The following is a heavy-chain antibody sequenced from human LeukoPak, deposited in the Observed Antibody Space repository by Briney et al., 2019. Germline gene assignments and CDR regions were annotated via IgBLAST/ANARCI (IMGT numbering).Heavy chain of an antibody. CDR1: GFTFDDHC. CDR2: INWNGGST. J-gene: IGHJ4*02. Sequence: GGSLRLSCAPSGFTFDDHCISWVRQVPGKGLEWVSGINWNGGSTGYADSVKGRFTISRDNAKNSLYLQMNSLRAEDTALYYCAAGDRNGWYFDYWGQGTLVTVSS. D-gene: IGHD6-19*01. CDR3: AAGDRNGWYFDY. V-gene: IGHV3-20*04.